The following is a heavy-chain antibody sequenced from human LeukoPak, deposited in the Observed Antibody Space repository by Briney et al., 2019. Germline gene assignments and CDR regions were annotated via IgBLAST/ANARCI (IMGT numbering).Heavy chain of an antibody. D-gene: IGHD3-22*01. CDR1: GGSISSGGYY. V-gene: IGHV4-31*03. CDR3: ASSYYYDSSGSGAFDI. Sequence: SETLSLTCTVSGGSISSGGYYWSWIRQHPGKGLEWIGYIYYSGSTYYNPSLKCRVTISVDTSKNQFSLKLSSVTAADTAVYCCASSYYYDSSGSGAFDIWGQGTMVTVSS. J-gene: IGHJ3*02. CDR2: IYYSGST.